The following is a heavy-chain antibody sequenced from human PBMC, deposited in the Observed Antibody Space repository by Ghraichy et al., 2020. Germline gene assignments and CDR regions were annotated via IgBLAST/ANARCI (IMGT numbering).Heavy chain of an antibody. D-gene: IGHD2-21*02. Sequence: LSLTCAASEFIFNSYWISWVRQAPGKGLEWVADINEDATEKYYVGSVRGRFTISRDNARNSVYLQMNSLRAEDTAVYYCATTAIQVTPSLYYFDYWGQGVLVTVSS. CDR1: EFIFNSYW. CDR3: ATTAIQVTPSLYYFDY. CDR2: INEDATEK. J-gene: IGHJ4*02. V-gene: IGHV3-7*03.